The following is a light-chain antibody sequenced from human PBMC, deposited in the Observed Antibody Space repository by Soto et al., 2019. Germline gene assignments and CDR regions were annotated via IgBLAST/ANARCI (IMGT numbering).Light chain of an antibody. V-gene: IGKV3-20*01. CDR2: SVC. J-gene: IGKJ1*01. CDR1: QSIINRY. Sequence: ILLTQSPGTLSLSPGERATLACRASQSIINRYLAWYQYNPGQAPSLFIYSVCNRATGIPEKFSGSGAGTDFTLTSSRLEPEDFAVYFCQQYGSTPRTYGQGNKVDI. CDR3: QQYGSTPRT.